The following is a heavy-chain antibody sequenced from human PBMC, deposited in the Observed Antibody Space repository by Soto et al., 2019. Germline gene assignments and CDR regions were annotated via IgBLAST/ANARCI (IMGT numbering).Heavy chain of an antibody. CDR2: SSGSGGST. CDR1: GFTLSNYA. Sequence: SGGSLRLSCAASGFTLSNYAMSWVRQAPGKGLEWVSASSGSGGSTYYANSVKGRFTISRDNSKNTLYLQLNSLRAEDTAVYYYAKDWYYDLDMDVWGQGTTVSVSS. J-gene: IGHJ6*02. V-gene: IGHV3-23*01. CDR3: AKDWYYDLDMDV.